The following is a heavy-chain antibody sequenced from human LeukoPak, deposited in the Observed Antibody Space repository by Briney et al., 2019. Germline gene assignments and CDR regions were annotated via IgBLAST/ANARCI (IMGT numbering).Heavy chain of an antibody. CDR3: ARGFEYNYRYTFGY. J-gene: IGHJ4*02. V-gene: IGHV4-59*01. CDR2: IYSGST. Sequence: PSETLSLTCTVSGGSISSYYWSWIRQPPGKGLEGIGYIYSGSTDYNPSLKSRVTISVDTSKNQFSLQLSSVTAADTAVYYCARGFEYNYRYTFGYWGQGTLVTVSS. CDR1: GGSISSYY. D-gene: IGHD5-18*01.